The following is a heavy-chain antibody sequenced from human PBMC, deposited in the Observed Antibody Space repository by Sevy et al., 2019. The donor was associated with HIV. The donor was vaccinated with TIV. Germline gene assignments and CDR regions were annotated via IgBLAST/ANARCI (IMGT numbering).Heavy chain of an antibody. Sequence: GGSLRLSCAASGFTFDDYAMHWVRQAPGRGLEWVSGISWNSGSIGYADSVKGRFTISRDNAKNSLYLQMNSLRAEDTALYYCAKDIGYYYYGMDVWGQGTTVTVSS. V-gene: IGHV3-9*01. CDR2: ISWNSGSI. CDR1: GFTFDDYA. CDR3: AKDIGYYYYGMDV. J-gene: IGHJ6*02.